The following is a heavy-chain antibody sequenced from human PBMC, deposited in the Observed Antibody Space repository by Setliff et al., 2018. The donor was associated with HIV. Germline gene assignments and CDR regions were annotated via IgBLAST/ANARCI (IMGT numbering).Heavy chain of an antibody. CDR3: ARGGFKWSGSYADV. Sequence: PSETLSLTCAVHGGSFSGYYWTWIRQPPGKGLEWIGEIKHSGSTNYNPSLKSRVTISVDTAKNQFSLNLTSVTAADTAVYYCARGGFKWSGSYADVWGKGTTVTVSS. J-gene: IGHJ6*04. V-gene: IGHV4-34*01. CDR2: IKHSGST. D-gene: IGHD1-26*01. CDR1: GGSFSGYY.